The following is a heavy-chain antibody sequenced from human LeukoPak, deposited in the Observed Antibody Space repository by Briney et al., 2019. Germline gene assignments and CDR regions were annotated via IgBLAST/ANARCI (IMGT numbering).Heavy chain of an antibody. D-gene: IGHD6-19*01. Sequence: GGSLRLSCAASGFTFSSYAMSWVRQAPGKGLEWVSGISGTYGSTNYADSVKGRFTVSRDISKNTVYLQMNSLRPEDTALYYCAKDLSVALTYSFDCWGQGTLVTVSS. J-gene: IGHJ4*02. CDR1: GFTFSSYA. V-gene: IGHV3-23*01. CDR2: ISGTYGST. CDR3: AKDLSVALTYSFDC.